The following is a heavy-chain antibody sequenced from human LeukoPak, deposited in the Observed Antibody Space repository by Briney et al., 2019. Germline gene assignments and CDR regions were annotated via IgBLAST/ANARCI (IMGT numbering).Heavy chain of an antibody. J-gene: IGHJ2*01. CDR2: ISGSGGST. D-gene: IGHD2-2*01. CDR1: GITVSSYS. V-gene: IGHV3-23*01. Sequence: GGSLRLSCAASGITVSSYSMSWVRQAPGKGLDWVSSISGSGGSTHYADSVKGRFTISRDNAKNTLYLQMDSLRGEDTAVYYCAKRTEYCSSIRCAFWYFDLWGRGTLVTVSS. CDR3: AKRTEYCSSIRCAFWYFDL.